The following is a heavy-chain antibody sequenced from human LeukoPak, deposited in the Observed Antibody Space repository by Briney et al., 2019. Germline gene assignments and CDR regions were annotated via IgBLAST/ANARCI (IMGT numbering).Heavy chain of an antibody. Sequence: SETLSLTCTVSGGSISSYYWNWIRQPPGKGLEWIGYMSYSGTTNYNPSLKSRVTISIDTSKSQFSLKLNSVTAADTAVYYCARAYYDFWSDYWGQGTLVTVSS. CDR2: MSYSGTT. D-gene: IGHD3-3*01. V-gene: IGHV4-59*01. CDR3: ARAYYDFWSDY. CDR1: GGSISSYY. J-gene: IGHJ4*02.